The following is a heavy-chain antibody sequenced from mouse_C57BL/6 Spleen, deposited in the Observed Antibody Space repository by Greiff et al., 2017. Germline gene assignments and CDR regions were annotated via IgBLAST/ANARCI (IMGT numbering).Heavy chain of an antibody. Sequence: EVKLMESGPGLVKPSQSLSLTCSVTGYSITSGYYRNWIRQFPGNKLEWMGYISYDGSNNYNPSLKNRISITRDTSKNQFFLKLNSVTTEDTATYYCARANDGYFYAMDYWGQGTSVTVSS. CDR3: ARANDGYFYAMDY. D-gene: IGHD2-3*01. J-gene: IGHJ4*01. CDR1: GYSITSGYY. CDR2: ISYDGSN. V-gene: IGHV3-6*01.